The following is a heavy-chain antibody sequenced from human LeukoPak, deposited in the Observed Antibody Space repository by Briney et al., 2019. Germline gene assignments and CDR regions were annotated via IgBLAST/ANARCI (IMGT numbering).Heavy chain of an antibody. CDR2: INHSGST. D-gene: IGHD3-10*01. CDR1: GGSFSGYY. J-gene: IGHJ4*02. V-gene: IGHV4-34*01. Sequence: SETLSLTCAVYGGSFSGYYWSWIRQPPGKGLEWIGEINHSGSTNYNPSLKSRVTISVDTSKNQFSLKLGSVTAADTAVYYCASGLYYGSGSDYWGQGTLVTVSS. CDR3: ASGLYYGSGSDY.